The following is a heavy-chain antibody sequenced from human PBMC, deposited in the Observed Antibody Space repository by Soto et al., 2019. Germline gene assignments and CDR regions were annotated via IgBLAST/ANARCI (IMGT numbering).Heavy chain of an antibody. CDR2: IMPIFAAP. CDR3: ATGARYCSGGSCYPDD. Sequence: QVQLMQSGAEVKKPGSSVKVSCKASGGTISTNVISWVRQAPGQGLEWMGEIMPIFAAPNNAQKFQGRLTITADTAQTTVYMELSSLTSEDTAVYFCATGARYCSGGSCYPDDWGQGTLVIVSS. J-gene: IGHJ4*02. D-gene: IGHD2-15*01. CDR1: GGTISTNV. V-gene: IGHV1-69*06.